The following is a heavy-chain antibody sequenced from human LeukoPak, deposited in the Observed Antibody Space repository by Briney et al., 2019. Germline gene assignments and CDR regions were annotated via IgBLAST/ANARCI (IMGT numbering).Heavy chain of an antibody. CDR3: ARDWDYCGGDCYSRPNGWFDP. CDR1: GFTFSSYS. J-gene: IGHJ5*02. CDR2: ISSSSSYI. V-gene: IGHV3-21*01. Sequence: GGSLRLSCAASGFTFSSYSMNWVRQAPGKGLEWVSSISSSSSYIYYADSVKGRFTISRDNAKNSLYLQMNSLRAEDTAVYYCARDWDYCGGDCYSRPNGWFDPWGQGTLVTVSS. D-gene: IGHD2-21*02.